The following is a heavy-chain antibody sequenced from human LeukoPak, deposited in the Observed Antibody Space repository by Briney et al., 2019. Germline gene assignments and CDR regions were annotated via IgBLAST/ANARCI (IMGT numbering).Heavy chain of an antibody. CDR1: GITFSSYG. V-gene: IGHV3-33*01. CDR2: IWYDGSNK. Sequence: GSLRLSCAASGITFSSYGMHWVRQAPGQGPEWVAVIWYDGSNKVYADSVKGRFTISRDDSKNTLFLQMNSLRAEDTAVYNCARGGYDRWSAYRIDYWGQGIMVTVSS. J-gene: IGHJ4*02. CDR3: ARGGYDRWSAYRIDY. D-gene: IGHD3-3*01.